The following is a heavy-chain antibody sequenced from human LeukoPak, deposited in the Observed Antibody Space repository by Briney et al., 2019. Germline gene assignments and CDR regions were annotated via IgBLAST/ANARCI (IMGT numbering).Heavy chain of an antibody. D-gene: IGHD4-17*01. CDR1: GFTFEDYA. CDR2: ISWNSGSI. CDR3: AKEAVTPMYYFDY. V-gene: IGHV3-9*01. Sequence: GGSLRLSCAASGFTFEDYAMHWVRQAPGKGLEWVSGISWNSGSIGYADSVKGRFTISRDNAENSLYLQMNSLRAEDTALYYCAKEAVTPMYYFDYWGQGTLVTVSS. J-gene: IGHJ4*02.